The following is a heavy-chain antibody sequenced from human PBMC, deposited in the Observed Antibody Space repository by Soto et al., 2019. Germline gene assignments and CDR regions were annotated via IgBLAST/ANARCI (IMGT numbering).Heavy chain of an antibody. V-gene: IGHV4-61*01. J-gene: IGHJ4*02. CDR2: GYYSGST. D-gene: IGHD3-22*01. Sequence: SETLSLTCTVSGGSVSRYSDYWSWFRQPPGKGLEWIGYGYYSGSTNYNPSLKSRVTISVDTSRNQFSLKLTSVTAADTAVYYCARMNYYDTSGYPFDYWGQGMMVTVSS. CDR1: GGSVSRYSDY. CDR3: ARMNYYDTSGYPFDY.